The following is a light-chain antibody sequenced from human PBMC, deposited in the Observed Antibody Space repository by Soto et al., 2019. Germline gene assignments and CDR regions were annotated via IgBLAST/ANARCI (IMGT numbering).Light chain of an antibody. CDR2: GAS. J-gene: IGKJ1*01. V-gene: IGKV3-20*01. CDR3: QQYGSSPQT. CDR1: QSISSSS. Sequence: EIVLTQSPGTLSLSPGERATLSCRASQSISSSSLAWYQQKPGQAPRLLIYGASSRATGIPDRFSGSGSGTDFTLTISRLEPEDFAVYYCQQYGSSPQTFGLGTKVEIK.